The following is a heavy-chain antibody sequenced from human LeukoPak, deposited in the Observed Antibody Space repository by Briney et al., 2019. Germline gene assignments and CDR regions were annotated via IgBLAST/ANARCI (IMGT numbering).Heavy chain of an antibody. CDR1: GGSASSGSYY. D-gene: IGHD3-10*01. Sequence: AETLSLTCTVSGGSASSGSYYWSWIRQPPGKGLEWIGYIYYSGSTNYNPSLKSRVTISVDTSKNQFSLKLSSVTAADTAVYYCARGWYYYGPGAVYFDYWGQGTLVTVSS. CDR3: ARGWYYYGPGAVYFDY. CDR2: IYYSGST. V-gene: IGHV4-61*01. J-gene: IGHJ4*02.